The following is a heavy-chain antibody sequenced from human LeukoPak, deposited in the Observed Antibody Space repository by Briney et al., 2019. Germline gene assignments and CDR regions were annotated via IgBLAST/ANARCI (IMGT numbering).Heavy chain of an antibody. CDR2: ISYDGSNK. Sequence: PGRSLRLSCAASGFTFSSYAMHWVRQAPGKGLEWVAVISYDGSNKYYADSVKGRFTISRDNSKNTLYLQMNSLRAEDTAVYYCARDRGSYYVTSAPGGFDYWGQGTLVTVSS. D-gene: IGHD1-26*01. CDR1: GFTFSSYA. J-gene: IGHJ4*02. V-gene: IGHV3-30-3*01. CDR3: ARDRGSYYVTSAPGGFDY.